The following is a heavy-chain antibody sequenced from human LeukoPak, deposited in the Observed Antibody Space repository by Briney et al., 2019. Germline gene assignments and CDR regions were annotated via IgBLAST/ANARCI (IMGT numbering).Heavy chain of an antibody. Sequence: GASVKVSCKASGYTFTSYDINWVRQATGQGLEWMGWMNPNSGNTGYAQKFQGRVTITRNTSISTAYMELSSLRSEDTAVYYCARVSGQYYDFWSGYVGWFDPWGQGTLVTVSS. CDR2: MNPNSGNT. CDR3: ARVSGQYYDFWSGYVGWFDP. D-gene: IGHD3-3*01. V-gene: IGHV1-8*03. J-gene: IGHJ5*02. CDR1: GYTFTSYD.